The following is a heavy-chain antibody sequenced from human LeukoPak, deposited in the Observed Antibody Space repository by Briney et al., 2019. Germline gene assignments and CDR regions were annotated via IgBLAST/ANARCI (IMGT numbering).Heavy chain of an antibody. D-gene: IGHD2-15*01. CDR1: GFSFTSYW. CDR2: IYPGDSDT. J-gene: IGHJ6*02. CDR3: ARVGRVGSYYYGMDV. V-gene: IGHV5-51*01. Sequence: GESLKISCMGSGFSFTSYWVGWVRPMPGKGLEWMGIIYPGDSDTRYSPSFQGQVTISADKSISTAYLPWSSLKASDTAMYYCARVGRVGSYYYGMDVWGQGTTVTVSS.